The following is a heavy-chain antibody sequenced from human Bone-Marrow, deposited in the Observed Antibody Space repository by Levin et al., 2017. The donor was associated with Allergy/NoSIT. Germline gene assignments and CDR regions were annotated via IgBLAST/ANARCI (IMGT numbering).Heavy chain of an antibody. D-gene: IGHD3-10*01. J-gene: IGHJ5*02. Sequence: GGSLRLSCAASGFTFSNAWMSWVRQAPGKGLEWVGRIKSKTDGGTTDYAAPVKGRFTISRDDSKNTLYLQMNSLKTEDTAVYYCTTDLFYGSGRGWFDPWGQGTLVTVSS. CDR1: GFTFSNAW. CDR3: TTDLFYGSGRGWFDP. V-gene: IGHV3-15*01. CDR2: IKSKTDGGTT.